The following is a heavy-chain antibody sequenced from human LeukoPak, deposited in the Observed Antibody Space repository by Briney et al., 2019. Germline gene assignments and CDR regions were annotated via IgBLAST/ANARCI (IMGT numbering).Heavy chain of an antibody. Sequence: PSGGSLRLSCVASGFTFSSYWMHSVRQTPGQGLMYDARIQRDGSTIYADSVQSRFTISRDNAKNTVYLQMNSLRVDDTAVYFCTRAITYFYGSVTYDWFESWGQGIRVTVSS. V-gene: IGHV3-74*01. J-gene: IGHJ5*01. D-gene: IGHD3-10*01. CDR1: GFTFSSYW. CDR3: TRAITYFYGSVTYDWFES. CDR2: IQRDGST.